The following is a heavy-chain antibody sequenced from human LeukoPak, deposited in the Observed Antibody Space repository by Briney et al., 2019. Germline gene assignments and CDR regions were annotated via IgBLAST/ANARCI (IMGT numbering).Heavy chain of an antibody. J-gene: IGHJ4*02. D-gene: IGHD3-22*01. CDR1: GFTFSSYA. V-gene: IGHV3-30-3*01. Sequence: GGSLRLSCAASGFTFSSYALHWVRQAPGKGLDGVAVISYDGSNKYYANSVKGRFTISRDKSKNTLYLQMNSPRAEDTAVYYCARDGSNASRGLPTPRFFLHYCGQSTLVTVSS. CDR2: ISYDGSNK. CDR3: ARDGSNASRGLPTPRFFLHY.